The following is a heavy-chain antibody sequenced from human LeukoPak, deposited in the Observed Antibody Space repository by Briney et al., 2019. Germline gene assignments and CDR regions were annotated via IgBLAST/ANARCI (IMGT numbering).Heavy chain of an antibody. CDR1: GYTFTSYD. CDR3: ARGGERWTWIQPRNFDY. J-gene: IGHJ4*02. CDR2: MNPNSGNT. D-gene: IGHD5-18*01. V-gene: IGHV1-8*01. Sequence: ASVKVSCKASGYTFTSYDINWVRQATGQGLEWMGWMNPNSGNTGYAQKFQGRVTMTRNTSISTAYMELSSLRSEDTAVYYCARGGERWTWIQPRNFDYWGQGTLVTVSS.